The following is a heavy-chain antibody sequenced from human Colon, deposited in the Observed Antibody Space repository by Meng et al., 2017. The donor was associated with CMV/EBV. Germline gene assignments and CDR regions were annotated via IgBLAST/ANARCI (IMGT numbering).Heavy chain of an antibody. J-gene: IGHJ4*02. CDR3: ARDITGYCGGDCSGSGY. D-gene: IGHD2-21*01. CDR1: GYTFTSYG. CDR2: ISAYNGNT. Sequence: ASVKVSCEASGYTFTSYGISWVRQAPGQGLEWMGWISAYNGNTNYAQKLQGRVTMTTDTSTSTAYMELRSLRSDDTAVYYCARDITGYCGGDCSGSGYWDQGTLVTVSS. V-gene: IGHV1-18*01.